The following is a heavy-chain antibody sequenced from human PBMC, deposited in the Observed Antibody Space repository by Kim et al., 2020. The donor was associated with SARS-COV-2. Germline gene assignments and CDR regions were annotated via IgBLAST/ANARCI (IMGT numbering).Heavy chain of an antibody. J-gene: IGHJ2*01. CDR1: GFTFSSYS. CDR3: VRGGKYFDL. V-gene: IGHV3-21*01. CDR2: ITSSSTHI. D-gene: IGHD3-10*01. Sequence: GGSLRLSCAASGFTFSSYSMNWVRQAPGKGLEWVSSITSSSTHIYYADSVKGRFTISRDNAKNSLSLQMNSLRAEDAAVYYCVRGGKYFDLWGRGTLVTV.